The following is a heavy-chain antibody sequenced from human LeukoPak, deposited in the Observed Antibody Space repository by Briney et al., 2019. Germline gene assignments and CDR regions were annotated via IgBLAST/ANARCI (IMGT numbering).Heavy chain of an antibody. V-gene: IGHV1-3*03. CDR2: ISVGKGDS. J-gene: IGHJ3*01. Sequence: ASVKVSCKASGYTFTSYTIHWVRQAPGQSLEWMGWISVGKGDSKCAQEFQGRVTLTRDTSATTAYLEVSSLRPEDMAVYYCARERGIRDAFDFWGQGTMVTVSS. D-gene: IGHD1-14*01. CDR3: ARERGIRDAFDF. CDR1: GYTFTSYT.